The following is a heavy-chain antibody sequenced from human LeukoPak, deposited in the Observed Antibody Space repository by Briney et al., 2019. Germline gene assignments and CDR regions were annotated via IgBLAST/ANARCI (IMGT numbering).Heavy chain of an antibody. V-gene: IGHV3-48*01. CDR1: GFTFSSYS. D-gene: IGHD6-13*01. Sequence: GGSLRLSCAASGFTFSSYSMNWVRQAPGKGLEWVSYISSSSSTIYYADSVKGRFAISRDNAKNSLYLQMNSLRAEDTAVYYCAKEGYSRGYYSYYYMDVWGKGTTVTVSS. CDR2: ISSSSSTI. CDR3: AKEGYSRGYYSYYYMDV. J-gene: IGHJ6*03.